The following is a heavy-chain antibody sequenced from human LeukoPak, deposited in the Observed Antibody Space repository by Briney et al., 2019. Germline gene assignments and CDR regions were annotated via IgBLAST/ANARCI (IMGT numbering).Heavy chain of an antibody. CDR1: GYTFTSYA. CDR2: INTNTGSP. Sequence: ASVKVSCKASGYTFTSYAMNWVRQAPGQGLEWMGWINTNTGSPTYAQGFTGRFVFSLDTSVSTAYLQISSLKAEDTAVYYCARVYYDSSGYYLFYYYYMDVWGKGTTVTVSS. CDR3: ARVYYDSSGYYLFYYYYMDV. D-gene: IGHD3-22*01. V-gene: IGHV7-4-1*02. J-gene: IGHJ6*03.